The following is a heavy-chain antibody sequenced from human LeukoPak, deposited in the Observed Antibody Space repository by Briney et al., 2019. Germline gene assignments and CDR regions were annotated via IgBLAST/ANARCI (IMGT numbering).Heavy chain of an antibody. J-gene: IGHJ5*02. CDR1: GGSISSDY. CDR3: ARGMYDLQLGAWFDP. Sequence: SETLSLTCTVSGGSISSDYWSWIRQPPGKGLEYIGFIYSSGTSNYNPSLKSRVAMSVDTSKMQLSLKLRSVTAADTAVYYCARGMYDLQLGAWFDPWGRGTLVIVSS. V-gene: IGHV4-59*01. D-gene: IGHD3-3*01. CDR2: IYSSGTS.